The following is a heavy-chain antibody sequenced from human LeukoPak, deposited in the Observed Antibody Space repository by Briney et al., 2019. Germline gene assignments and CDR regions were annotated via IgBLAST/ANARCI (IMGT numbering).Heavy chain of an antibody. V-gene: IGHV3-33*01. CDR2: IWYDGSNK. CDR1: GFTFSSYG. J-gene: IGHJ4*02. D-gene: IGHD6-13*01. Sequence: GGSLRLSCAASGFTFSSYGMHWVRQAPGKGLEWVAVIWYDGSNKYYADSVKGRFTISRDNPKNTLYLQMNSLRAEDTAVYYCARGDSSSWYLLTIPFDYWGQGTLVTVSS. CDR3: ARGDSSSWYLLTIPFDY.